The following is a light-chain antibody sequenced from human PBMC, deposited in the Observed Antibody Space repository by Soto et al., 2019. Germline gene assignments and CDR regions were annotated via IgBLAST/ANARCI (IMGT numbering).Light chain of an antibody. CDR2: EVT. CDR3: TSYTSSSTLV. Sequence: QSVLTQPASVSGSPGQSITISCTGTNSDVGGYNYVSWYQHHPGKAPKLMIYEVTNRPSGVSDRFSGSKSGNTASLTISGLQAEDEADYSCTSYTSSSTLVFGGGTKVTVL. V-gene: IGLV2-14*01. J-gene: IGLJ3*02. CDR1: NSDVGGYNY.